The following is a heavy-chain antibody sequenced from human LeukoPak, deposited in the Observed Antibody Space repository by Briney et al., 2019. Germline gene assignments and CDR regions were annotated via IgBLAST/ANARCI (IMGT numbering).Heavy chain of an antibody. J-gene: IGHJ3*01. D-gene: IGHD3-3*01. CDR1: GGSISSYY. CDR3: AREWSAFDF. CDR2: IYYSGST. V-gene: IGHV4-59*01. Sequence: NSSETLSLTCTVSGGSISSYYWSWIRQPPGKGLEWIGYIYYSGSTNYNPALKSRVTISVDTSKNQFSLKLNSVTSADTAVYYCAREWSAFDFWGQGTMVTVSS.